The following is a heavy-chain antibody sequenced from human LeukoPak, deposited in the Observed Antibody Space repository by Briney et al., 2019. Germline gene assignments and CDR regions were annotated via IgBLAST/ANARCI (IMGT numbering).Heavy chain of an antibody. V-gene: IGHV3-23*01. D-gene: IGHD3-10*01. CDR2: ISGSGGST. J-gene: IGHJ4*02. Sequence: GGPLRLSCAASGFTFSSYAMSWVRQAPGKGLEWVSAISGSGGSTYYADSVKGRFTISRDNSKNTLYLQMNSLRAEDTAVYYCAKDWRYYGSGSYYTPDYWGQGTLVTVSS. CDR1: GFTFSSYA. CDR3: AKDWRYYGSGSYYTPDY.